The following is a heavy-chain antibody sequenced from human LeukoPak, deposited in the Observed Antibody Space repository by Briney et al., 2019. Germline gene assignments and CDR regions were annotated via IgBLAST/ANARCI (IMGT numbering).Heavy chain of an antibody. CDR2: ISSSSSYI. CDR3: ARVTEAPYYFDY. CDR1: GLTFSSYS. V-gene: IGHV3-21*01. J-gene: IGHJ4*02. Sequence: GGSLRLSCAASGLTFSSYSMNWVRQAPGKGLEWVSSISSSSSYIYYADSVKGRFTISRDNAENSLYLQMNSLRAEDTAVYYCARVTEAPYYFDYWGQGTLVTVSS.